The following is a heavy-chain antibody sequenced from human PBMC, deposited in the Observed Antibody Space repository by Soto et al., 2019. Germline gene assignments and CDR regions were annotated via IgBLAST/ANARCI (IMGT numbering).Heavy chain of an antibody. Sequence: QVQLEQSGAAVKKPGSSVKVSCKASGDRFTSYAISWERQAPGQGLEWVGTILPVLGTTNYAQKLRGRVTITADESTSTAYIELESMRSEDTAIYYCARDRADRGFAHWGQGTLVTVSS. CDR3: ARDRADRGFAH. CDR2: ILPVLGTT. J-gene: IGHJ4*02. D-gene: IGHD3-10*01. V-gene: IGHV1-69*18. CDR1: GDRFTSYA.